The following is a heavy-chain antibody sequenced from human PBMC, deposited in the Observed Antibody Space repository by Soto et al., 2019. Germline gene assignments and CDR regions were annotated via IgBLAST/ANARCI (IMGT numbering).Heavy chain of an antibody. D-gene: IGHD6-19*01. CDR3: GKDQQLAVGGGLDY. CDR2: ISGSGGST. CDR1: GFTFSSYA. V-gene: IGHV3-23*01. J-gene: IGHJ4*02. Sequence: EVQLLESGGGLVQPGGSLRLSCAASGFTFSSYAMSWVRQAPGKGLEWVSAISGSGGSTYYADSVKGRFTISRDNSKNPVDLQMNSLRAGDTAVYYCGKDQQLAVGGGLDYWGQGTLVTVSS.